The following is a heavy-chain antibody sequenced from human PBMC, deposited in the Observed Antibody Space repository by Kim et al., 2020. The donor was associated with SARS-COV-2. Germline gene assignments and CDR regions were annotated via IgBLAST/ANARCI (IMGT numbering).Heavy chain of an antibody. V-gene: IGHV3-33*01. Sequence: GGSLRLSCAASGFTFSSYGMHWVRQAPGKGLEWVAVIWYDGSNKYYADSVKGRFTISRDNSKNTLYLQMNSLRAEDTAVYYCARALYLPRKEGGYSYYYGMDVWGQGTTVTVSS. D-gene: IGHD3-16*01. CDR2: IWYDGSNK. J-gene: IGHJ6*02. CDR1: GFTFSSYG. CDR3: ARALYLPRKEGGYSYYYGMDV.